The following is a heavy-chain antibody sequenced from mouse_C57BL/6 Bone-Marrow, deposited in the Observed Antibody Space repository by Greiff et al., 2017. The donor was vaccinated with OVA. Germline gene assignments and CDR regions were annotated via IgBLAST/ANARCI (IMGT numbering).Heavy chain of an antibody. V-gene: IGHV1-82*01. D-gene: IGHD2-4*01. CDR1: GYAFSSSW. Sequence: QVQLQQSGPELVKPGASVKISCKASGYAFSSSWMNWVKQRPGKGLEWIGRIYPGDGDTNYNGKFKGKATLTADKSSSTAYMQLSSLTSEDSAVYFCGGTMGLRRRGRAWFAYWGLGTLVTVSA. J-gene: IGHJ3*01. CDR3: GGTMGLRRRGRAWFAY. CDR2: IYPGDGDT.